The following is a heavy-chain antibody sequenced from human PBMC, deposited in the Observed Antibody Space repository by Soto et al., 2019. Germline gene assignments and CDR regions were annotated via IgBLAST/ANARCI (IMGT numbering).Heavy chain of an antibody. CDR2: ISGNGGTT. Sequence: PGGSLRLSCSASGFTFSSYTIHWVRQAPGKGLEYVSTISGNGGTTYYADSVKGRFTISRDNSKNTVYLQMSSLRVEDTSVYYCVRCGSGSSWSHFYYWGQGTLVTVSS. V-gene: IGHV3-64D*06. J-gene: IGHJ4*02. CDR1: GFTFSSYT. CDR3: VRCGSGSSWSHFYY. D-gene: IGHD6-13*01.